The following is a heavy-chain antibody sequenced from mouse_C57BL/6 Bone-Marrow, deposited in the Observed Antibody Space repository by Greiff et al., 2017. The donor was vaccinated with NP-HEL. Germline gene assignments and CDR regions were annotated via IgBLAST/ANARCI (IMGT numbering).Heavy chain of an antibody. J-gene: IGHJ2*01. CDR1: GFNIKDYY. Sequence: EVKLVESGAELVKPGASVKLSCTASGFNIKDYYMHWVKQRTEQGLEWIGRIDPEDGETKYVPKFQGKATITADTSSNTAYLQLSSLTSEDTAVYYCATNCDYYFDYWGQGTTLTVSS. CDR3: ATNCDYYFDY. D-gene: IGHD4-1*01. CDR2: IDPEDGET. V-gene: IGHV14-2*01.